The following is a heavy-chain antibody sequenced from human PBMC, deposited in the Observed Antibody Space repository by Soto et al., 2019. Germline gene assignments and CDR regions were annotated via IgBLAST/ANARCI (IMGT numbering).Heavy chain of an antibody. D-gene: IGHD3-10*01. Sequence: GCSPKLSCAASGFTFSSYAMSLARQTPGKGLEWVSAISGSGGSTYYADSVQGRFTISRDNSKNTLYLQMNSLRAEDTAVYFCARGFGEHPFYSYYIDVWAERTTVTVSS. V-gene: IGHV3-23*01. J-gene: IGHJ6*03. CDR2: ISGSGGST. CDR3: ARGFGEHPFYSYYIDV. CDR1: GFTFSSYA.